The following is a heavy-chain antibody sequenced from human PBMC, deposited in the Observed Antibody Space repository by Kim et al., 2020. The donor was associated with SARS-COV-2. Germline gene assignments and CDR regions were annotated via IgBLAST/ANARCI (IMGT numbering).Heavy chain of an antibody. CDR3: ATRRPGSAFDI. J-gene: IGHJ3*02. V-gene: IGHV4-39*01. Sequence: TYYNPSLKSRVTISVDTSKNQFSLKLSSVTAADTAVYYCATRRPGSAFDIWGQGTMVTVSS. CDR2: T.